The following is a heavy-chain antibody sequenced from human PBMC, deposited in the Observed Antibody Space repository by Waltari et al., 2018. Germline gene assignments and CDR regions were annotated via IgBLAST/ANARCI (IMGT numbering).Heavy chain of an antibody. CDR1: GGSISSGSYY. CDR2: IYTSGST. D-gene: IGHD3-10*01. Sequence: QVQLQESGPGLVKPSQTLSLTCPVSGGSISSGSYYWSWIRQPAGKGLEWIGRIYTSGSTNYNPSLKSRVTISVDTSKNQFSLKLSSVTAADTAVYYCARSGPNWFDPWGQGTLVTVSS. V-gene: IGHV4-61*02. J-gene: IGHJ5*02. CDR3: ARSGPNWFDP.